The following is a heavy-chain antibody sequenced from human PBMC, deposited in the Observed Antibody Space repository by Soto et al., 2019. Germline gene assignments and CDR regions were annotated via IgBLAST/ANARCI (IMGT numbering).Heavy chain of an antibody. D-gene: IGHD2-2*01. CDR1: GGTFSSYA. CDR2: IIPIFGTA. V-gene: IGHV1-69*06. Sequence: SVKVSCKASGGTFSSYAISWVRQAPGQGLEWMGGIIPIFGTANYAQKFQGRVTITADKSTSTAYMELSSLRSEDTAVYYCATRYCSSTSCYRSHYYYYGMDVWGQGTTVTV. CDR3: ATRYCSSTSCYRSHYYYYGMDV. J-gene: IGHJ6*02.